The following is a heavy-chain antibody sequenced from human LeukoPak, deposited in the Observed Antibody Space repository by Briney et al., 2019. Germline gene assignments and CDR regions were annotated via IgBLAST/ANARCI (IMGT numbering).Heavy chain of an antibody. D-gene: IGHD5-18*01. J-gene: IGHJ4*02. Sequence: PGGSLRLSCAASGFTFNTHAMSWVRQAPGRGLEGVSGINGNGASTYYSDSVKGRFTISRDNSKNTLYLQMSGLRAEDTAVYYCAKDQGYSYYYLDYWGQGTLVTVSS. CDR2: INGNGAST. CDR1: GFTFNTHA. V-gene: IGHV3-23*01. CDR3: AKDQGYSYYYLDY.